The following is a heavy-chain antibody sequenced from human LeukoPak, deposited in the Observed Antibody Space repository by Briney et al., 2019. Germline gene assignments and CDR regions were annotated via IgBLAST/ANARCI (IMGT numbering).Heavy chain of an antibody. CDR2: IYYSANT. Sequence: SETLSLTCAVYGGSFSGYYWSWIRQPPGKGLEWIGYIYYSANTHYNPSLKSRVTISVDTSKNHFSLKLSSVTAADTAVYYCARVQGSVIVGSNGYYCDYWGQGTLATVSS. V-gene: IGHV4-59*01. D-gene: IGHD1-26*01. J-gene: IGHJ4*02. CDR1: GGSFSGYY. CDR3: ARVQGSVIVGSNGYYCDY.